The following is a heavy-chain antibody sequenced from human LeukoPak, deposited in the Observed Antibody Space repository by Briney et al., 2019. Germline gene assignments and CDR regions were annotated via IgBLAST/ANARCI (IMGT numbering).Heavy chain of an antibody. D-gene: IGHD2/OR15-2a*01. CDR3: AKEWTSMTYFDY. Sequence: GGSLRLSCGASGFTFSNYALTWIRQAPGKGLEWVSAISGSAGSTHYADSVKGRFTISRDNSKNTLYLQMNRLRAEGTAVYYSAKEWTSMTYFDYWGQGTLVTVSS. J-gene: IGHJ4*02. CDR2: ISGSAGST. CDR1: GFTFSNYA. V-gene: IGHV3-23*01.